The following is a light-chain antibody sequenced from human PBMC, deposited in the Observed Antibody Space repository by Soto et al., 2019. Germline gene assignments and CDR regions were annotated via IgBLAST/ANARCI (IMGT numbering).Light chain of an antibody. CDR3: QHYKISTRYS. CDR2: QAS. V-gene: IGKV1-5*03. CDR1: ENINKW. J-gene: IGKJ2*03. Sequence: DIQMTQSPSTLSASVGDRVTITCRASENINKWLAWYQQRPGTVPKLLIYQASNLESGVPARFSGSGSGTDFTLTISSLQPEDFATYYCQHYKISTRYSFGQGTKV.